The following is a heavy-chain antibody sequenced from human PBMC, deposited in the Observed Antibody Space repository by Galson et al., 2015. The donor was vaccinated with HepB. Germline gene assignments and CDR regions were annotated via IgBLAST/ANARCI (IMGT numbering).Heavy chain of an antibody. Sequence: CAISGDSVSANTAVWNWIRHSPSRGLEWLGRTYYRSKWQKDYAVSMKSRITISTDTSRNQVSLQLNSMSPEDTAVYYCAYGVDVWGQGTTVTVSS. V-gene: IGHV6-1*01. CDR3: AYGVDV. CDR2: TYYRSKWQK. CDR1: GDSVSANTAV. J-gene: IGHJ6*02.